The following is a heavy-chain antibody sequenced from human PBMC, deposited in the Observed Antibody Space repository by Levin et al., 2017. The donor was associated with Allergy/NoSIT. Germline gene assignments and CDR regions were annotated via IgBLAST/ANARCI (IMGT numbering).Heavy chain of an antibody. D-gene: IGHD6-13*01. Sequence: GESLKISCAASAFTFTTYTMNWVRQAPGKGLEWVSSISGGSSFIYYADSVKGRFTISRDNAKNSLYLQMDSLRVEDTAVYYCTRGGRAAAYFDYWGQGTQVTVSS. CDR2: ISGGSSFI. CDR3: TRGGRAAAYFDY. J-gene: IGHJ4*02. CDR1: AFTFTTYT. V-gene: IGHV3-21*01.